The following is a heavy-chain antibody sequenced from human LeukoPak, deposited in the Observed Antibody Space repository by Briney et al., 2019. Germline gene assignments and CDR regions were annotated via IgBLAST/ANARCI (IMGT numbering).Heavy chain of an antibody. CDR2: KSFDGSNK. CDR1: GFTFSTYA. D-gene: IGHD6-19*01. CDR3: ARDREGYSSGWYYYYYYMDV. J-gene: IGHJ6*03. V-gene: IGHV3-30*04. Sequence: GGSLRLSCAASGFTFSTYAMHWVRQAPGKGLEWVAVKSFDGSNKHYADSVKGRFTISRDNSKNTLYLQTNSLTAEDTAVYYCARDREGYSSGWYYYYYYMDVWGKGTTVTVSS.